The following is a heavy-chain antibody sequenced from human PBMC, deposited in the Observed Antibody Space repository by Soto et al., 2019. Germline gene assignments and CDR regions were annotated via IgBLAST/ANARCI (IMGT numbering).Heavy chain of an antibody. CDR3: ARDSWGMDV. Sequence: QVPLVESGGGVVQPGRSLRLSCAASGFTFSSYGMNWVRQAPGKGLEWVAGIWFDGSNNYYADSVKGRFTISRDDSKNTLYLQMDSLRAEDTAVYYCARDSWGMDVWGQGTTVTVSS. V-gene: IGHV3-33*01. CDR1: GFTFSSYG. CDR2: IWFDGSNN. J-gene: IGHJ6*02.